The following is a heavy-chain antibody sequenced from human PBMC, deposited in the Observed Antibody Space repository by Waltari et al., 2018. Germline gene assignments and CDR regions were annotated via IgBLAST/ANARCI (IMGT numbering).Heavy chain of an antibody. J-gene: IGHJ3*02. CDR2: IKQDGSEK. D-gene: IGHD1-1*01. CDR3: ARNRGGLERRAFDI. Sequence: EVQLVESGGGLVQPGGSLRLSCAASGFTFSSYWMSWVRQAPGKGLEWVANIKQDGSEKYYVDSVKGRFTISRDNAKNSLYLQMNSLRAEDTAVYYCARNRGGLERRAFDIWGQGTMVTVSS. CDR1: GFTFSSYW. V-gene: IGHV3-7*01.